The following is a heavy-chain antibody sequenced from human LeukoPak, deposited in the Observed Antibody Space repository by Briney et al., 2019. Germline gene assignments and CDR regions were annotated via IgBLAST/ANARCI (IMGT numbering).Heavy chain of an antibody. Sequence: GASVKVSCKASGYTFTSYGISWVRQAPGQGLEWMGWISAYNGNTNYAQKLQGRVTMTTDTSTSTAYMELRSLRSDDTAVYYCAREAYCSSTSCYSKEVDCWGQGTLVTVSS. D-gene: IGHD2-2*01. CDR1: GYTFTSYG. V-gene: IGHV1-18*04. CDR3: AREAYCSSTSCYSKEVDC. J-gene: IGHJ4*02. CDR2: ISAYNGNT.